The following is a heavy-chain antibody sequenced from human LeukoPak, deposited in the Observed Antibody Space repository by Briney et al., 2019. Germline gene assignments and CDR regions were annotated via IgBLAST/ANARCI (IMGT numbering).Heavy chain of an antibody. CDR3: VKSGSYSSPYYFDY. D-gene: IGHD3-10*01. CDR1: GFTFSSYS. CDR2: ITWNSGSI. V-gene: IGHV3-9*03. J-gene: IGHJ4*02. Sequence: GGSLRLSCAASGFTFSSYSMNWVRQAPGKGLEWVSGITWNSGSIDYADSVKGRFTISRDNANNSLYLQMNSLRPEDMALYYCVKSGSYSSPYYFDYWGQGTLVTVSS.